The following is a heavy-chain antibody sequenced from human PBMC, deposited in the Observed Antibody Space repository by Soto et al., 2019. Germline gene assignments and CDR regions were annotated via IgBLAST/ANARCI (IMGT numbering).Heavy chain of an antibody. CDR2: ISGSGGST. D-gene: IGHD6-13*01. CDR1: GFTFSSYA. V-gene: IGHV3-23*01. CDR3: AKVDRIAAAGTYYYYYGMDV. J-gene: IGHJ6*02. Sequence: GGSLRLSCAASGFTFSSYAMSWVRQAPGKGLEWVSAISGSGGSTYYADSVKGRFTISRDNSKNTLYLQMNSLRAEDTAVYYCAKVDRIAAAGTYYYYYGMDVWGQGTTVTVSS.